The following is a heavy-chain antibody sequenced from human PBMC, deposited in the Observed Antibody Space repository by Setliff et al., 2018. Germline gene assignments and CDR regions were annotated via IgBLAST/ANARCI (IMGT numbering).Heavy chain of an antibody. D-gene: IGHD3-10*01. CDR1: GGSISSSSYY. CDR3: ARVRSYGSGNYYYYYYDMDV. V-gene: IGHV4-39*07. Sequence: SETLSLTCTVSGGSISSSSYYWGWIRQPPGKGLEWIGSIYYSGSTYYNPSLKSRVTISVDTAKNQFSLKLSSVTAADTALYYCARVRSYGSGNYYYYYYDMDVWGQGTTVTVSS. CDR2: IYYSGST. J-gene: IGHJ6*02.